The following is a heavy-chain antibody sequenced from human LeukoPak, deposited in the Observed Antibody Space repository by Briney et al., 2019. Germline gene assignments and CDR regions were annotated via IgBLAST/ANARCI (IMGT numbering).Heavy chain of an antibody. Sequence: PSETLSLTCTVSGGSISSYYWSWIRQPPGKGLEWIGYIYYSGSTNYNPSLKSRVTISVDTSKNQFSLKLSSVTAADTAVYYCARVEIGSYYDFWSGYYSDAFDIWGQGTMVTVSS. CDR3: ARVEIGSYYDFWSGYYSDAFDI. V-gene: IGHV4-59*01. CDR1: GGSISSYY. D-gene: IGHD3-3*01. J-gene: IGHJ3*02. CDR2: IYYSGST.